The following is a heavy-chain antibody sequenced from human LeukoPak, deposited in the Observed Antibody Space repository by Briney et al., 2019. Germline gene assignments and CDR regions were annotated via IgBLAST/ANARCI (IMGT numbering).Heavy chain of an antibody. CDR3: AKRPLAVAAVDY. CDR2: VSGSGGST. Sequence: GGSLRLSCAASGFTFSNYAMSWVRQAPGKGLEWVSAVSGSGGSTYYADSVKGRFTISRDNSKNTLYLPMNCLRAEDTAVYYCAKRPLAVAAVDYWGQGTLVTVSS. J-gene: IGHJ4*02. D-gene: IGHD6-19*01. CDR1: GFTFSNYA. V-gene: IGHV3-23*01.